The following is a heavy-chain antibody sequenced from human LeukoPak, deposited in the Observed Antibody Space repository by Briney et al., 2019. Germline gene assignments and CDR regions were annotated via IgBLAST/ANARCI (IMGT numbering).Heavy chain of an antibody. D-gene: IGHD3-10*01. V-gene: IGHV3-11*04. Sequence: PGGSLRLSCAASGFTFSSYWMSWIRQAPGKGLEWVSYISSSGSTIYYADSVKGRFTISRDNAKNSLYLQMNSLRAEDTAVYYCARSGNTGRNWYFDLWGRGTLVTVSS. CDR3: ARSGNTGRNWYFDL. J-gene: IGHJ2*01. CDR1: GFTFSSYW. CDR2: ISSSGSTI.